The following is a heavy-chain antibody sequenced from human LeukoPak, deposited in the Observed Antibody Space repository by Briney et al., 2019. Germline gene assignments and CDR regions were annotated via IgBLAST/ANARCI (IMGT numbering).Heavy chain of an antibody. Sequence: ASVKVSCKASGYTFTGYYMHWVRQAPGQGLEWMGWINPNSGGTNYAQKFQGWVTMTRDTSISTAYMELSRLRSDDTAVYYCARAGELIVPAAIWFDYYYMDVWGKGTTVTVSS. J-gene: IGHJ6*03. CDR2: INPNSGGT. V-gene: IGHV1-2*04. D-gene: IGHD2-2*01. CDR3: ARAGELIVPAAIWFDYYYMDV. CDR1: GYTFTGYY.